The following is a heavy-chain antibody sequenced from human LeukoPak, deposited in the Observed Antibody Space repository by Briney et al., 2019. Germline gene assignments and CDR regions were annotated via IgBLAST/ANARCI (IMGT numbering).Heavy chain of an antibody. Sequence: ASVKVSCKASGYTFTSYGTSWVRQAPGQGLEWMGWISAYNGNTNYAQKFQGRVTMTTDTSTSTAYMELRNLRSDDTAVYYCARSYRSREFDYWGQGTLVTVSS. V-gene: IGHV1-18*01. J-gene: IGHJ4*02. CDR2: ISAYNGNT. D-gene: IGHD3-16*02. CDR3: ARSYRSREFDY. CDR1: GYTFTSYG.